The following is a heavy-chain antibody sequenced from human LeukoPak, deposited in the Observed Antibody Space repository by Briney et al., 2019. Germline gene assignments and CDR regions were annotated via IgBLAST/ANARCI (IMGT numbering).Heavy chain of an antibody. D-gene: IGHD5-18*01. CDR2: IYPGDSDT. V-gene: IGHV5-51*01. CDR3: ARRGYSYGDYYYYMDV. CDR1: GYSFTSYW. Sequence: GESLKISCKGSGYSFTSYWIGWVRQMPGKGLEWMGIIYPGDSDTRYSPSFQGQVTISADKSISTAYLQWSSLKASDTAMYYCARRGYSYGDYYYYMDVWGKGTTVTVSS. J-gene: IGHJ6*03.